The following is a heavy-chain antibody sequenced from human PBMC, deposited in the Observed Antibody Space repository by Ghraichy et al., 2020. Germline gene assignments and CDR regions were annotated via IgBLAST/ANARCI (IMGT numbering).Heavy chain of an antibody. CDR3: ATELEHIVVVTYGMDV. CDR2: IRYDGSNK. V-gene: IGHV3-30*02. J-gene: IGHJ6*02. Sequence: GGSLRLSCAASGFTFSSYGMHWVRQAPGKGLEWVAFIRYDGSNKYYADSVKGRFTISRDNSKNTLYLQMNSLRAEDTAVYYCATELEHIVVVTYGMDVWGQGTTVTVSS. CDR1: GFTFSSYG. D-gene: IGHD2-21*02.